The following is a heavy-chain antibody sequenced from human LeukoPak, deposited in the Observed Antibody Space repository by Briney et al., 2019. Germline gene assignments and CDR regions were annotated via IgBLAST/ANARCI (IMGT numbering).Heavy chain of an antibody. J-gene: IGHJ1*01. V-gene: IGHV1-2*02. CDR3: ARDLDNYSGSGSYYNGDPLFQH. CDR1: GYTFTGFC. Sequence: ASVKVSCKASGYTFTGFCIHWVRQAPGQGLEWMGGLIHNSGGTNYAQNFQGRVTMTRDTSISTGYMELSRLRSDDTAVYYCARDLDNYSGSGSYYNGDPLFQHWGQGTLVTVSS. D-gene: IGHD3-10*01. CDR2: LIHNSGGT.